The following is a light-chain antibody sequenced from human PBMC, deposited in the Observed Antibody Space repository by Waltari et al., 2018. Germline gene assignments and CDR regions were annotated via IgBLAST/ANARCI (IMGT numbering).Light chain of an antibody. CDR1: SSDVGGYNY. J-gene: IGLJ3*02. V-gene: IGLV2-14*01. CDR3: SSYTSSSTWV. CDR2: EVS. Sequence: QSALTQPASVSGSPGQSITISCTGTSSDVGGYNYVSWYQQHPGKAPKLMIYEVSKRPSGVSDRFSGSKSGNTASLTISGLQAEDEADYYCSSYTSSSTWVFGGGTTLTVL.